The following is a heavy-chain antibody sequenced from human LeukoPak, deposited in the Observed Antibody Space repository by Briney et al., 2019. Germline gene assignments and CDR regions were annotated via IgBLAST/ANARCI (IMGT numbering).Heavy chain of an antibody. CDR1: GYTFTNYD. Sequence: GASVKVSCKASGYTFTNYDINWVRQATGQGLEWMGWMNPNSGNTNYAQKFQGRVTMTRDTSISTAYMELSRLRSDDTAVYYCARSADYVWGSYRYGIDYWGQGTLVTVSS. CDR2: MNPNSGNT. J-gene: IGHJ4*02. D-gene: IGHD3-16*02. CDR3: ARSADYVWGSYRYGIDY. V-gene: IGHV1-2*02.